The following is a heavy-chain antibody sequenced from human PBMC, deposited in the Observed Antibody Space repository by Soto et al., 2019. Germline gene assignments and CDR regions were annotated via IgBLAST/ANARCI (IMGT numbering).Heavy chain of an antibody. Sequence: GGSLTVSCTAPALTFTASTFHWVRQAPGKGLQWVAVISENGDRQYSTESVRGRFVISRDSSKNTLYLQMNSLRPEDTGVYFCARRLAPTISALGYWVQGALVTVSS. CDR2: ISENGDRQ. V-gene: IGHV3-30*09. CDR3: ARRLAPTISALGY. CDR1: ALTFTAST. J-gene: IGHJ4*02. D-gene: IGHD1-26*01.